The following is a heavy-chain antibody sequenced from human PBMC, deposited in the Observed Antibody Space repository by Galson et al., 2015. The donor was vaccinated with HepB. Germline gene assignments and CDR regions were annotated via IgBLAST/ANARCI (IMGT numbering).Heavy chain of an antibody. Sequence: SLRLSCAASGFTFSNYAMTWVRQAPGKGLEWVSGLSGSGGTTSYADSAEGRFTISRDNSRSALYLRMNSLRAEDTAVYYCARAGGPIVGADNWFDPWGQGTLVTVSS. CDR1: GFTFSNYA. CDR2: LSGSGGTT. D-gene: IGHD1-26*01. V-gene: IGHV3-23*01. CDR3: ARAGGPIVGADNWFDP. J-gene: IGHJ5*02.